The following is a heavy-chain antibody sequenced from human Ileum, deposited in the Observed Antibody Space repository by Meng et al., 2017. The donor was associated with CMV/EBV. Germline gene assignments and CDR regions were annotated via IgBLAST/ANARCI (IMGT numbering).Heavy chain of an antibody. CDR1: GFSFSNSW. V-gene: IGHV3-74*01. CDR3: ETAGNYYFGN. D-gene: IGHD1-14*01. Sequence: GESLKISCAASGFSFSNSWMHWVRQAPGKGLVWVSRMNSDGTTINYADSVRGRFTISRDNAKNTLYLQMNSLRDEDTAVYYCETAGNYYFGNWGQGTLVTVSS. CDR2: MNSDGTTI. J-gene: IGHJ4*02.